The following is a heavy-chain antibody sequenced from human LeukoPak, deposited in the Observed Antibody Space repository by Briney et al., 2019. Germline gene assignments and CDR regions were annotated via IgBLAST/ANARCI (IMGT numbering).Heavy chain of an antibody. Sequence: PGGSLRLSCAASGFPFHNYWMTWVRQAPGKGLEWVANRNQDDNEKYYLDSAKGRFTIPRDNAETSLFLQMTSLRVEDTAIYYCARGLYGSGRRSLMAHWGPGTLVAVSS. CDR2: RNQDDNEK. CDR3: ARGLYGSGRRSLMAH. V-gene: IGHV3-7*01. D-gene: IGHD3-10*01. J-gene: IGHJ4*02. CDR1: GFPFHNYW.